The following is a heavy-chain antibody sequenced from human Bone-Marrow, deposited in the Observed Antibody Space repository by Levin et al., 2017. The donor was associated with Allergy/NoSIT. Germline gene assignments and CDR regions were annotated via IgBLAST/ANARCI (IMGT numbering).Heavy chain of an antibody. V-gene: IGHV3-21*06. CDR1: GFSLSDYT. CDR3: ARDQDYGFLSGLGWFDP. J-gene: IGHJ5*02. Sequence: RASVKVSCLGYGFSLSDYTMNWVRQAPGKGLEWVASISGSSSYIFYADSIKGRFTVSRDNAQNSVYLQMNGLRADDTAVYFCARDQDYGFLSGLGWFDPWGQGTQVTVSS. CDR2: ISGSSSYI. D-gene: IGHD3-3*01.